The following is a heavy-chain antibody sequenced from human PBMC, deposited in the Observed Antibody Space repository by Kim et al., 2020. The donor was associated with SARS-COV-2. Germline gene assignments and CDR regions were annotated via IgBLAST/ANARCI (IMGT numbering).Heavy chain of an antibody. CDR3: ARGSPLLWFVELSYKGDYYYYGMDV. Sequence: ASVKVSCKASGYTFTGYYMHWVRQAPGQGLEWMGWINPNSGGTNYAQKFQGWVTMTRDTSITTAYMELSRLRSDDTAVYYCARGSPLLWFVELSYKGDYYYYGMDVWGQGTTVTVSS. CDR2: INPNSGGT. CDR1: GYTFTGYY. D-gene: IGHD3-10*01. V-gene: IGHV1-2*04. J-gene: IGHJ6*02.